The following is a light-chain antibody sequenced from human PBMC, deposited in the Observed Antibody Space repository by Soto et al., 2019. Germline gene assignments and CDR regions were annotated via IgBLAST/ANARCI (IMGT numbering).Light chain of an antibody. CDR1: QSVRSY. CDR3: QQRSNWLT. CDR2: DAS. Sequence: EIVLAQSPTTLAFSPGERATLSCRASQSVRSYLAWYQQKPGQAPRLLIYDASNRATGIPARFSGSGSGTDFTLTISSLEPEDFAVYYCQQRSNWLTFGGGTKVDNK. V-gene: IGKV3-11*01. J-gene: IGKJ4*01.